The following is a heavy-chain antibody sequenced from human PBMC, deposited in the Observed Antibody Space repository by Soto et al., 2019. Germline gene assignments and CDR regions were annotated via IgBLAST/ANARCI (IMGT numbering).Heavy chain of an antibody. V-gene: IGHV1-18*01. CDR3: ARVMEQWLREWFDP. D-gene: IGHD6-19*01. Sequence: GALVKVSCKASGYTFTSYGISWVRQAPGQGLEWMGWISAYNGNTNYAQKLQGRVTMTTDTSTSTAYMELRSLRSDDTAVYYCARVMEQWLREWFDPWGQGTLVTVSS. CDR1: GYTFTSYG. CDR2: ISAYNGNT. J-gene: IGHJ5*02.